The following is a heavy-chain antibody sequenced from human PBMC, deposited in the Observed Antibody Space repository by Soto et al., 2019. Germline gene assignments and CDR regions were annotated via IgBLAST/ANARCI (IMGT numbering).Heavy chain of an antibody. CDR2: INHSGST. J-gene: IGHJ4*02. CDR3: ARTRGYSYGDFDY. CDR1: GGSFSGYY. Sequence: SETLSLTCAVYGGSFSGYYWSWIRQPPGKWLEWIGEINHSGSTNYNPSLTSRVTISVDTSKNQFSLKLSSVTAADTAVYYCARTRGYSYGDFDYWGQGTLVTVSS. D-gene: IGHD5-18*01. V-gene: IGHV4-34*01.